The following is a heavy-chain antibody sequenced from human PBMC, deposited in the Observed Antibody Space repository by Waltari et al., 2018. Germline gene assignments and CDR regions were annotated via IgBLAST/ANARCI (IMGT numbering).Heavy chain of an antibody. D-gene: IGHD6-13*01. V-gene: IGHV1-3*01. J-gene: IGHJ4*02. Sequence: QVQLVQSGAEVKKPGASVKVSCKASGYTFTSYAMHLVRQAPGQRLEWMGWVNAGNGNTKYSQKFQGRVTITRDTSASTAYMELSSLRSEDTAVYYCARDFEAAAGNYWGQGTLVTVSS. CDR1: GYTFTSYA. CDR2: VNAGNGNT. CDR3: ARDFEAAAGNY.